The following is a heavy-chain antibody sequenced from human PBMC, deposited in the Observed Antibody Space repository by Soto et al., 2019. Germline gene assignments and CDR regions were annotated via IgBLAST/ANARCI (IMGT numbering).Heavy chain of an antibody. CDR3: ARDRDYCSGGSCYSDWFDP. D-gene: IGHD2-15*01. CDR2: IIPIFGTA. Sequence: VKVSCKASGGTFSSYAISWVRQAPGQGLEWMGGIIPIFGTANYAQKFQGRVTITADESTSTAYMELSGLRSEDTAVYYCARDRDYCSGGSCYSDWFDPWGQGTLVTVSS. CDR1: GGTFSSYA. V-gene: IGHV1-69*01. J-gene: IGHJ5*02.